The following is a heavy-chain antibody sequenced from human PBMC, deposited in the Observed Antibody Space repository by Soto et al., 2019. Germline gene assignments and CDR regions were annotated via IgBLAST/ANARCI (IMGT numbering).Heavy chain of an antibody. J-gene: IGHJ3*02. Sequence: ASVKVSCKASGYTFTGYYMHWVRQAPGQGLEWMGWINPNSGGTNYAQKFQGWVTMTRDTSISTAYMELSRLRSDDTAVYYRARDRGYCSSTSCAATNDAFDIWGQGTMVTVSS. CDR2: INPNSGGT. CDR1: GYTFTGYY. CDR3: ARDRGYCSSTSCAATNDAFDI. D-gene: IGHD2-2*01. V-gene: IGHV1-2*04.